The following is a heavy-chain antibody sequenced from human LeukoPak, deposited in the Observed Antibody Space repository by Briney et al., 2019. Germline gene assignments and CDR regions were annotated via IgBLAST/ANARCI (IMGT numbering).Heavy chain of an antibody. CDR3: ARDDGYCSGGSCPYYYYGMDV. J-gene: IGHJ6*02. CDR2: ISAYNGNT. D-gene: IGHD2-15*01. Sequence: GASVTVSCKASGYTFTSYGISWVRQAPGQGLEWMGWISAYNGNTNYAQKLQGRVTMTTDTSTSTAYMELRSLRSDDTAVYYCARDDGYCSGGSCPYYYYGMDVWGQGTTVTVSS. V-gene: IGHV1-18*01. CDR1: GYTFTSYG.